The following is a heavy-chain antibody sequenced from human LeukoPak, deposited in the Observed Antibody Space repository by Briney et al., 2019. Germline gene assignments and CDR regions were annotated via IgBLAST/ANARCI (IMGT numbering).Heavy chain of an antibody. CDR3: ARDGITGTQYYYYYYYMDV. J-gene: IGHJ6*03. D-gene: IGHD1/OR15-1a*01. CDR1: GFTFSSYA. V-gene: IGHV3-30-3*01. CDR2: ISYDVSNK. Sequence: GGSLRLSCAASGFTFSSYAMHWVRQAPGKGLEWVAVISYDVSNKYYADSVEGRFTISRDNSKNTLYLQMNSLRAEDTAVYYCARDGITGTQYYYYYYYMDVWGKGTTVTVSS.